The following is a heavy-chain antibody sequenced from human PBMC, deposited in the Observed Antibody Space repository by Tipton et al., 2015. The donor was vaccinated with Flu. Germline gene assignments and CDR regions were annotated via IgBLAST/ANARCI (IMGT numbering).Heavy chain of an antibody. CDR2: IYPSGTT. V-gene: IGHV4-39*01. CDR1: SGSIRSTNYF. J-gene: IGHJ4*02. D-gene: IGHD3-10*02. Sequence: LRLSCTVSSGSIRSTNYFCAWIRQPPGKRLELIGSIYPSGTTYYNPSLKSRVTISFDTSKTQFSLKLRSVTAADTAVYYCARLSYYDVDLKNFYFDHWGQGALVTVSS. CDR3: ARLSYYDVDLKNFYFDH.